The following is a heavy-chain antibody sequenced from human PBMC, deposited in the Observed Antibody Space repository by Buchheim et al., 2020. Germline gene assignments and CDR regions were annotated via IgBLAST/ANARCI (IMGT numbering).Heavy chain of an antibody. Sequence: VQLVESGGGVVQPGRSLRLSCAASGFTFSSYWMSWVRQAPGKGLEWVANIKQDGSEKYYVDSVKGRVTISRDNAKNSLYLQMNSLRAEDTAVYYCARGSSSWNYYYYGMDVWGQGTT. J-gene: IGHJ6*02. CDR3: ARGSSSWNYYYYGMDV. D-gene: IGHD6-13*01. CDR2: IKQDGSEK. V-gene: IGHV3-7*01. CDR1: GFTFSSYW.